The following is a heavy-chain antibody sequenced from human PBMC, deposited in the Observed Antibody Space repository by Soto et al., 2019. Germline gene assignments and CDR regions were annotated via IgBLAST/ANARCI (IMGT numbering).Heavy chain of an antibody. CDR3: ARGPSGWYSDPFDY. D-gene: IGHD6-19*01. CDR1: GGSISSGGYY. J-gene: IGHJ4*02. V-gene: IGHV4-31*03. Sequence: QVQLQESGPGLVKPSQTLSLTCTVSGGSISSGGYYWSWIRQHPGKGLEWIGYIYYSGSTYYNPSLKSRVTXXVXTXXNQFSLKLSSVTAADTAVYYCARGPSGWYSDPFDYWGQGTLVTVSS. CDR2: IYYSGST.